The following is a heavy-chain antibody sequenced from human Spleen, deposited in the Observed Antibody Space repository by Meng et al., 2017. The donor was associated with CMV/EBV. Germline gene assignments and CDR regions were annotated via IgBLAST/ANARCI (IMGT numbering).Heavy chain of an antibody. CDR2: ISSSSSYI. CDR3: AREDYYGSGTQYY. CDR1: GFSFGTSG. Sequence: GGSLRLSCAASGFSFGTSGMHWVRQAPGKGLEWVSSISSSSSYIYYADSVKGRFTISRENAKNSLYLQMNSLRAEDTAVYYCAREDYYGSGTQYYWGQGALVTVSS. D-gene: IGHD3-10*01. V-gene: IGHV3-21*01. J-gene: IGHJ4*02.